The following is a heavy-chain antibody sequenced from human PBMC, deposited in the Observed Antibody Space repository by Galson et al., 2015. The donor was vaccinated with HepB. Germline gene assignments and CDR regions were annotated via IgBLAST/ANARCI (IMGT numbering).Heavy chain of an antibody. CDR1: GFTFSGSA. CDR3: ARDLGRVTAIPFH. V-gene: IGHV3-30-3*01. Sequence: SLRLSCAASGFTFSGSAIHWVRQAPGKGLEWVAVIHFDGINKYYADSVKGRFTISRENSKNTLYLQMNSLRVEDTAIYFCARDLGRVTAIPFHWGLGTLVTVSS. CDR2: IHFDGINK. D-gene: IGHD2-21*02. J-gene: IGHJ4*02.